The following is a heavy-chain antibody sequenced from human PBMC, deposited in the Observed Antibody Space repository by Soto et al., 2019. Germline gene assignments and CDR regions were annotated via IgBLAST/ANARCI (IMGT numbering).Heavy chain of an antibody. CDR1: GFTFGDYA. CDR3: TRVGYYYDSSGYGPN. D-gene: IGHD3-22*01. CDR2: IRSKAYGGTT. V-gene: IGHV3-49*04. Sequence: GGSLRLSCTASGFTFGDYAMIWVRQAPGKGLEWVGFIRSKAYGGTTEYAASVKGRFTISRDDSKSIAYLQMNSLKTEDTAVYYCTRVGYYYDSSGYGPNWGQGTLVTVSS. J-gene: IGHJ4*02.